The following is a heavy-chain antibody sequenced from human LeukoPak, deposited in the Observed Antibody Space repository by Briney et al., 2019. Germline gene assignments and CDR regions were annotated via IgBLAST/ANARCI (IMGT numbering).Heavy chain of an antibody. CDR3: AREEGKQQMEAFDY. CDR1: GFTISGFSINTNY. J-gene: IGHJ4*02. D-gene: IGHD6-13*01. V-gene: IGHV3-66*01. Sequence: GGSLRLSCAASGFTISGFSINTNYMSWVRQAPGKGLEWVSVVFAGGATYDADSVKGRFAISRDDSKNSLYLQMNSLRAEDTAVYYCAREEGKQQMEAFDYWGQGTLVTVSS. CDR2: VFAGGAT.